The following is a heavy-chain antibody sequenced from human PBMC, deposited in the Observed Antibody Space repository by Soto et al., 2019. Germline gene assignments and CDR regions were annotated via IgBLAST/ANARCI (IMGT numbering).Heavy chain of an antibody. V-gene: IGHV3-9*01. CDR2: ISWNSDTI. Sequence: EEQGVEAGGDLVQPGRSLRLSCAASGFTYEDYAMHWVRQVPGKGLEWVSGISWNSDTIEYEDSVKGRFTISRDNAKNSLYLQMNSLRAEDTALYYCAKDMLFGVVTVWGQGTLVTVSS. CDR3: AKDMLFGVVTV. D-gene: IGHD3-3*01. J-gene: IGHJ4*02. CDR1: GFTYEDYA.